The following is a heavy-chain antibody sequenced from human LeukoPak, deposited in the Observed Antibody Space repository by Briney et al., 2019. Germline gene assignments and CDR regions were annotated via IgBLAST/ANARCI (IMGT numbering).Heavy chain of an antibody. J-gene: IGHJ5*02. CDR3: ARYDSTTKWFDP. D-gene: IGHD4-11*01. CDR2: IYHSGST. V-gene: IGHV4-30-2*01. CDR1: GGSISSGGYS. Sequence: SQTLSLTCAVSGGSISSGGYSWSWIRQPPGKGLEWIGYIYHSGSTYYNPSLKSRAIMPVDRSKSQFSLKLSSVTAADTAVYYCARYDSTTKWFDPWGQGTLVSVSS.